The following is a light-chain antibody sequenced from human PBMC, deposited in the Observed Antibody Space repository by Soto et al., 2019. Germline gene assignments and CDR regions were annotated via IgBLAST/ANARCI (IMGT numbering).Light chain of an antibody. CDR3: QHYDELPF. CDR1: QDIRNY. CDR2: DAS. Sequence: DIQMTQSPPSLSASVGDRVTITCQASQDIRNYLNWYQQKPGKAPKLLIYDASNLETGVPSRFSGSGSVTDFTFTISSLQPEHVATYYCQHYDELPFFGPGTKVYI. V-gene: IGKV1-33*01. J-gene: IGKJ3*01.